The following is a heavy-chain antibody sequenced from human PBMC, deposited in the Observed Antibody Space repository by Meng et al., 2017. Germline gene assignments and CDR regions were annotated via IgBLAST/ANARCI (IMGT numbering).Heavy chain of an antibody. D-gene: IGHD2-15*01. CDR2: IIPIFGTA. CDR1: GGTFSSNS. CDR3: ARRDGYCSGGSFFFWFDP. Sequence: HGEPVQSGGEWKEPGSSVKVSCKASGGTFSSNSISWGRQAPGQGLVWRGGIIPIFGTANYAQKFQSRVTITADKSTSTAYMELSSVRSEDTAMYYCARRDGYCSGGSFFFWFDPWGQGTLVTVSS. V-gene: IGHV1-69*06. J-gene: IGHJ5*02.